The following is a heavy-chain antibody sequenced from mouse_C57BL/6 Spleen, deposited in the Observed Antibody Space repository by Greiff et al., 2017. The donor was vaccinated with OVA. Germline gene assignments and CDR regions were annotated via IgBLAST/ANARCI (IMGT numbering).Heavy chain of an antibody. J-gene: IGHJ2*01. V-gene: IGHV1-26*01. D-gene: IGHD2-14*01. CDR2: INPNNGGT. CDR1: GYTFTDYY. CDR3: ARGGYRAYFDY. Sequence: VQLQQSGPELVKPGASVKISCKASGYTFTDYYLNWVKQSHGKSLEWIGDINPNNGGTSYNQTFKGKATLTVDKSSSTAYMELRSLTSEDSAVYYCARGGYRAYFDYWGQGTTLTVSS.